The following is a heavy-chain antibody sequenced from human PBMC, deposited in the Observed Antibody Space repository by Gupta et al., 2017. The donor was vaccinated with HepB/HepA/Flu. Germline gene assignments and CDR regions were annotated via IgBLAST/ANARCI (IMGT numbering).Heavy chain of an antibody. J-gene: IGHJ4*02. Sequence: EVQLVESGGGLVQPGESLRLSCAASGFTFSTYAMNWVRQAPGKGLEWVSGIYGSDDRTFYADSVKGRFTISRDNSKNTLYLQMNSLRAEDTAVYHCARGRGPSRLGIEYGGQGTLVTVSS. V-gene: IGHV3-23*04. CDR1: GFTFSTYA. CDR2: IYGSDDRT. CDR3: ARGRGPSRLGIEY. D-gene: IGHD3-16*01.